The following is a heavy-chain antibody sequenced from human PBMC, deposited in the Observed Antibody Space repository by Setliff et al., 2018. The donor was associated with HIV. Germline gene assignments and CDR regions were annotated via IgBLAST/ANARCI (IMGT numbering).Heavy chain of an antibody. CDR1: GGSINSGSYY. CDR3: ARSLAYCSGGGCSSGNYYYMDV. CDR2: IHYSGST. J-gene: IGHJ6*03. D-gene: IGHD2-15*01. V-gene: IGHV4-39*01. Sequence: PSETLSLTCTVSGGSINSGSYYWGWIRQPPGKGLEWIGNIHYSGSTYYNPSLKSRVTLSVDTSENQYSLKLTSLIAADTAVYYCARSLAYCSGGGCSSGNYYYMDVWGKGTTVTVSS.